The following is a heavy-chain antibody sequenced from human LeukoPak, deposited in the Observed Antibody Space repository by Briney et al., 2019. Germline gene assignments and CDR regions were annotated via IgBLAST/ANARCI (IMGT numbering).Heavy chain of an antibody. CDR1: GYTFTTYP. V-gene: IGHV7-4-1*02. CDR2: IDTNTGNP. CDR3: ARDPYLSPVVSGAPRFDS. D-gene: IGHD4-23*01. Sequence: GASVKVSCKASGYTFTTYPINRVRQAPGQGLEWMGWIDTNTGNPTYAQGFTGRLVFSLDTSVSTAYLQINSLEAEDTAVYYCARDPYLSPVVSGAPRFDSWGQGALLTVSS. J-gene: IGHJ4*02.